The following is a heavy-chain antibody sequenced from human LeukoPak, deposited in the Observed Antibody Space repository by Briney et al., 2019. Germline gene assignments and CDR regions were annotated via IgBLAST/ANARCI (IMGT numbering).Heavy chain of an antibody. CDR2: ISSSSSTI. CDR3: ARSYGGYTDS. V-gene: IGHV3-48*02. D-gene: IGHD5-12*01. Sequence: PGGSLRLSCAASGFTFSSYGMNWVRRAPGKGREWVSYISSSSSTIYYADSVKGRFTISRDNAKNSLYLQMNSLRDEDTAVYYCARSYGGYTDSWGQGTLVTVSS. J-gene: IGHJ4*02. CDR1: GFTFSSYG.